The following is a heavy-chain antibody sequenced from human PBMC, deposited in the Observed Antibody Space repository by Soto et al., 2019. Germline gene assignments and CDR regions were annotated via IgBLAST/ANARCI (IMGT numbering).Heavy chain of an antibody. D-gene: IGHD1-20*01. CDR2: IYYTGST. Sequence: PSETLSLTCTVSGGSISSYYWSWIRQPPGKGLEWIGYIYYTGSTNYNPSLKSRVTISVDTSKNQFSLKLSSVTAADTAVYYCARVTRPHRITGTLQNWLDPWGQGTLVTVSS. J-gene: IGHJ5*02. CDR1: GGSISSYY. V-gene: IGHV4-59*08. CDR3: ARVTRPHRITGTLQNWLDP.